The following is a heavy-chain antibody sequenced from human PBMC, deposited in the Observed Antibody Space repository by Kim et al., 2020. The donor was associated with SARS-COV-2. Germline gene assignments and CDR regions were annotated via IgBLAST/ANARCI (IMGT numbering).Heavy chain of an antibody. V-gene: IGHV1-46*01. CDR2: INPSGGST. CDR1: GYTFTNYH. CDR3: ARDGPPVGATSWFDP. Sequence: ASVKVSCKASGYTFTNYHMHWVRQAPGQGLEWMGIINPSGGSTSYAQKFQGRVTMTRDTSTSTVYMELSSLRSDDTAVYYCARDGPPVGATSWFDPWGQGTLVTVSS. J-gene: IGHJ5*02. D-gene: IGHD1-26*01.